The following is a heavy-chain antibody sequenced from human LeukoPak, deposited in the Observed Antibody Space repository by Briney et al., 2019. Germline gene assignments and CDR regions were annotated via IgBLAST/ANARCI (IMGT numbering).Heavy chain of an antibody. CDR1: GVSVSSNSTA. J-gene: IGHJ3*02. Sequence: SQTLSLTCAISGVSVSSNSTACNWIRQSPSRGLEWLGRTYYRSKWYSDYAVSVKSRITINPDTSKNQFSLQLNSVTPEDTAVYYCARGGQGDGYSADEAFDIWGQGTMVTVSS. D-gene: IGHD5-24*01. CDR3: ARGGQGDGYSADEAFDI. V-gene: IGHV6-1*01. CDR2: TYYRSKWYS.